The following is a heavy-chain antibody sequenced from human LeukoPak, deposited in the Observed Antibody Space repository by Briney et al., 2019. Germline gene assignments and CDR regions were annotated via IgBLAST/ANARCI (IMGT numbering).Heavy chain of an antibody. Sequence: PGGSLRLSCAASGFTFTRHAMSWVRQAPGKGLEWVSGIGARGRNTYYADSVQGRFTISRDNSQDNLFLRMNSLRDDDTAIYYCTKEPELLPSGDWFDPWGQGPLVTVSS. D-gene: IGHD1-14*01. CDR2: IGARGRNT. CDR3: TKEPELLPSGDWFDP. CDR1: GFTFTRHA. V-gene: IGHV3-23*01. J-gene: IGHJ5*02.